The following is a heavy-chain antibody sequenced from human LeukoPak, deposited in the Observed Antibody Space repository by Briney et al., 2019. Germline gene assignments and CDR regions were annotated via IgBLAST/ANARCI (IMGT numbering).Heavy chain of an antibody. Sequence: ASVKVSCKASGYTFTSYGISWIRQAPGQGLEWMGIINPRGGSASSAQKFQGRVTLTRDTSTSTVYMELSSLRSQDTAVYYCARDYHGSGSLTTFDYWGQGTLVTVSS. D-gene: IGHD3-10*01. J-gene: IGHJ4*02. CDR3: ARDYHGSGSLTTFDY. V-gene: IGHV1-46*01. CDR2: INPRGGSA. CDR1: GYTFTSYG.